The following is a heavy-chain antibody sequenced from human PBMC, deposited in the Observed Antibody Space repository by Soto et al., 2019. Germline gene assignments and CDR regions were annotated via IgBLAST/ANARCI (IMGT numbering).Heavy chain of an antibody. V-gene: IGHV3-23*01. D-gene: IGHD1-26*01. Sequence: GGSLRLSCAASCFIFENFGMSCVRQAPGKGLEWISSISGSGFKKYYADSVNGRFTISRDNSKSTVYLELNNLSAEDTAVYYCARENSGSYYLYYGMDVWGQGTTVTVSS. CDR3: ARENSGSYYLYYGMDV. J-gene: IGHJ6*02. CDR2: ISGSGFKK. CDR1: CFIFENFG.